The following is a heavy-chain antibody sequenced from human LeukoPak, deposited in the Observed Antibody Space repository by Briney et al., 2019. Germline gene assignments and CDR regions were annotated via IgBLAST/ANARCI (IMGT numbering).Heavy chain of an antibody. V-gene: IGHV4-38-2*01. CDR1: GYSISSGYY. Sequence: SETLSLTCAVSGYSISSGYYWGWIRQPPGKGLEWIGSIYHSGSTYYNPSLKSRVTISVDTSKNQFSLKLSSVTAADTAVYYCARVIGYCSSTSCYWFDPWGQGILVTVSS. CDR2: IYHSGST. CDR3: ARVIGYCSSTSCYWFDP. D-gene: IGHD2-2*01. J-gene: IGHJ5*02.